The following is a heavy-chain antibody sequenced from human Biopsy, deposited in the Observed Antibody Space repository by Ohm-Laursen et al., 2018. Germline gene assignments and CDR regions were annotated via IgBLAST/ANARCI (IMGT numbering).Heavy chain of an antibody. J-gene: IGHJ5*02. D-gene: IGHD3-3*01. CDR3: AGTPRDSFWSGSYKRGLWFDP. Sequence: SETLSLTCVVSGGSVNSDTSCWSWIRQPPGKGLEWIGYVFYTGTTNYSPSLKSRVTISKDTSKNQFSLQVNPVTAADTAVYYCAGTPRDSFWSGSYKRGLWFDPWGQGTLVIVSS. CDR1: GGSVNSDTSC. CDR2: VFYTGTT. V-gene: IGHV4-61*01.